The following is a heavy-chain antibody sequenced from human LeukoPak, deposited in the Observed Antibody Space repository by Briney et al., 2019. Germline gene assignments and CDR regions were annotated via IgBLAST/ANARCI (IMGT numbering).Heavy chain of an antibody. CDR2: IYYSGST. D-gene: IGHD1-1*01. J-gene: IGHJ4*02. CDR1: GGSISSSSYY. CDR3: ARFREHLRRMRGHVEYYFDY. Sequence: SETLSLTCTVSGGSISSSSYYWGCIRRPPGKGLEWIGSIYYSGSTFYTPSLKSRVTISVDTSKNQFSLKLSSVTAADTAVYYCARFREHLRRMRGHVEYYFDYWGQGTLVTVSS. V-gene: IGHV4-39*01.